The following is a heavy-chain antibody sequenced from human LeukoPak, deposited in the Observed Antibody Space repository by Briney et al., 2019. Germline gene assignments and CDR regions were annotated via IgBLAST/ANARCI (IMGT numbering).Heavy chain of an antibody. CDR2: INANGINT. Sequence: PGGSLRLSCAASGFAFNFYAMSWVRQAPGKGLQWVSTINANGINTYYEDSVRGRFTISRDNSKNTLYLQMDSLRAEDTAVYYCASGRRSGSYSYYFDYWGQGTLVTISS. J-gene: IGHJ4*02. V-gene: IGHV3-23*01. D-gene: IGHD3-10*01. CDR3: ASGRRSGSYSYYFDY. CDR1: GFAFNFYA.